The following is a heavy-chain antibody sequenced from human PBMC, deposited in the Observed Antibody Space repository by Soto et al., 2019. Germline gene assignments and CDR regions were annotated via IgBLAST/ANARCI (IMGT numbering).Heavy chain of an antibody. CDR2: VSASGANT. J-gene: IGHJ3*02. Sequence: PGGSLRLSCAASGLTFSNYAMSWLRQAPGEGLEWVSTVSASGANTYYADSVRGRFTIARDDSKNTLYLQMINLRAEDTAIYYCAKEDVFCSGGSCYPITVAFDIWGQGTMVTVSS. V-gene: IGHV3-23*01. D-gene: IGHD2-15*01. CDR3: AKEDVFCSGGSCYPITVAFDI. CDR1: GLTFSNYA.